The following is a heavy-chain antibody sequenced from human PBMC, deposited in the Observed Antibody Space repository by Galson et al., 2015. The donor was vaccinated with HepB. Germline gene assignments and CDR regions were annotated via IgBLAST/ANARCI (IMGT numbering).Heavy chain of an antibody. CDR1: EFDLRSHY. CDR3: ARVYSGWYWFDS. J-gene: IGHJ5*01. CDR2: ISNDGTIT. Sequence: SLRLSCAASEFDLRSHYINWVRQAPGKGLAWVSLISNDGTITNYADSVKGRFTISRDNARNTVYLQMDSLRAEDTAVYYCARVYSGWYWFDSWGQGTLVTVSS. D-gene: IGHD6-19*01. V-gene: IGHV3-74*01.